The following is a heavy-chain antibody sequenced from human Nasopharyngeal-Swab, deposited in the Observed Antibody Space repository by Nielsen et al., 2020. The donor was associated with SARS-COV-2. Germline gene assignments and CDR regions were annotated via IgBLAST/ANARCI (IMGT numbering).Heavy chain of an antibody. J-gene: IGHJ1*01. Sequence: GGSLRLSCAASGFTFSNYAMSWVRQAPGKGLEWVSSISGSVGSTYYADSVKGRFTISRDNSKNTLSLQMNSLRAEDTAVCYCAKDGEEQQLVRYFQHWGQGTLVTVSS. CDR2: ISGSVGST. CDR1: GFTFSNYA. V-gene: IGHV3-23*01. D-gene: IGHD6-13*01. CDR3: AKDGEEQQLVRYFQH.